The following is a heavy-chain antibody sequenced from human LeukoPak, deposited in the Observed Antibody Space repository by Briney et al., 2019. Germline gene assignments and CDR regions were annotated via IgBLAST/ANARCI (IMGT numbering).Heavy chain of an antibody. D-gene: IGHD6-13*01. CDR1: GFTFSSYA. CDR3: AKGPNPSSSWQIDY. V-gene: IGHV3-30-3*01. CDR2: ISYDGSNK. Sequence: GGSLRLSCAASGFTFSSYAMPWVRQAPGKGLEWVAVISYDGSNKYYADSVKGRFTISRDNSKNTLYLQMNSLRAEDTAVYYCAKGPNPSSSWQIDYWGQGTLVTVSS. J-gene: IGHJ4*02.